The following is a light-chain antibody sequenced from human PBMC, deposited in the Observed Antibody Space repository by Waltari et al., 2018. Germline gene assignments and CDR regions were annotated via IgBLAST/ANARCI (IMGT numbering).Light chain of an antibody. CDR3: LQDHGYPRT. CDR1: QDIRKE. Sequence: AIQMTQSPSSPPASVGDRVTLTCRASQDIRKELAWYQQRPGKAPSLLIYAASNLQGGVPSRFSGSGSGTDFTLTINSLQPEDFATYYCLQDHGYPRTFGQGTKLEIK. CDR2: AAS. V-gene: IGKV1-6*01. J-gene: IGKJ2*01.